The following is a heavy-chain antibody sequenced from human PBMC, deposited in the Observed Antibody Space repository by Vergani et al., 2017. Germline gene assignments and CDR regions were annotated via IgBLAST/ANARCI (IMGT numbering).Heavy chain of an antibody. CDR2: IYPGDSDT. J-gene: IGHJ4*02. Sequence: EVQLVQSGAEVKKPGESLKISCKGSGYSFTSYWIGWVRQMPGKGLEWMGIIYPGDSDTRYSPSFQGQVTISADKSISTAYLQWSSLKASDTAMYYCARRDSSSSMAPCRNFDYWGEGTVVTVSS. V-gene: IGHV5-51*03. CDR3: ARRDSSSSMAPCRNFDY. CDR1: GYSFTSYW. D-gene: IGHD6-6*01.